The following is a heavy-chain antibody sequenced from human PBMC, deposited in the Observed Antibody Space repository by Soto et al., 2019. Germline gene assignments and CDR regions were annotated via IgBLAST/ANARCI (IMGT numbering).Heavy chain of an antibody. V-gene: IGHV4-30-4*01. J-gene: IGHJ5*02. Sequence: ASETLSLTCTVSGGSISSGDYYWSWIRQPPGKGLEWIGYIYYSGSTYYNPSLKSRVTISVDTSKNQFSLKLSSVTAADTAVYYCARKYYDFWSGYYPNWFDPWGQGTLVTVSS. CDR2: IYYSGST. CDR1: GGSISSGDYY. CDR3: ARKYYDFWSGYYPNWFDP. D-gene: IGHD3-3*01.